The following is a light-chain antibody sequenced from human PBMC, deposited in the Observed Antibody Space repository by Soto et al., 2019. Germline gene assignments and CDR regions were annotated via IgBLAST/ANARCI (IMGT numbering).Light chain of an antibody. CDR1: SSDIGNYDF. Sequence: QSVLTQPASVSGSPGQSITISCTGTSSDIGNYDFISWFQHVPGTAPKAMIYEVSSRPSGVSNRFSGSKSGNTASLTISGLQAEDEAYYYCSAYKTSTSFILFGGGTKLTVL. CDR2: EVS. J-gene: IGLJ2*01. V-gene: IGLV2-14*01. CDR3: SAYKTSTSFIL.